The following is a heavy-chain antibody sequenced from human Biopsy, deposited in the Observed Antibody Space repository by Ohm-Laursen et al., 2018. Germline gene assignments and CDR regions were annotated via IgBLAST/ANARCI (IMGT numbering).Heavy chain of an antibody. CDR3: ARAVDYYDPYYYYGLDV. V-gene: IGHV4-34*01. J-gene: IGHJ6*02. CDR2: INHRGST. CDR1: GGSFSGYY. Sequence: GTLSLTCAVYGGSFSGYYWSWIHQPPGKGLEWIGEINHRGSTNYNPSLKSRVTISVDTSKNQFSLKLRSVTAADTAVYYCARAVDYYDPYYYYGLDVWGQGTTVTVSS. D-gene: IGHD3-16*01.